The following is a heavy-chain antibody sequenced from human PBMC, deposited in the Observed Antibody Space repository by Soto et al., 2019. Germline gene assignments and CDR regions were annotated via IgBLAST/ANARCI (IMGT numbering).Heavy chain of an antibody. CDR3: ARARFDSWSHIYYGLDV. D-gene: IGHD3-3*01. Sequence: SETLSLTCGVYGGSFSAYSWTWLRQSPGKGLEWIGEITHGGSTDYNPALKSRLVMSVDTSKSQFSLRVTSVTAADAAVYFCARARFDSWSHIYYGLDVWGQGTTVTVSS. CDR2: ITHGGST. V-gene: IGHV4-34*01. CDR1: GGSFSAYS. J-gene: IGHJ6*02.